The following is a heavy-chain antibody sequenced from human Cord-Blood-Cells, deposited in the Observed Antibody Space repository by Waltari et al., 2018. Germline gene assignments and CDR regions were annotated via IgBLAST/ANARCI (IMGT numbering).Heavy chain of an antibody. V-gene: IGHV3-30*18. CDR2: ISYDGSNK. J-gene: IGHJ3*02. CDR1: GFPFISYG. D-gene: IGHD6-19*01. Sequence: QVQLVESEGGVVQPGRSLRLSCAASGFPFISYGMPWVRQAPGKGLEWVAVISYDGSNKYYADSVKGRFTISRDNSKNTLYLQMNSLRAEDTAVYYCAKLHSSGWNDAFDIWGQGTMVTVSS. CDR3: AKLHSSGWNDAFDI.